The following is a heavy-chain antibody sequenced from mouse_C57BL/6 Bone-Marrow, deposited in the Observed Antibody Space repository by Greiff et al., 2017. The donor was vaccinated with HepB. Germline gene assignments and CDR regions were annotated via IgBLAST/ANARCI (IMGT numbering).Heavy chain of an antibody. D-gene: IGHD2-1*01. CDR2: IDPSDSYT. J-gene: IGHJ4*01. V-gene: IGHV1-59*01. CDR3: ASFYYGNYRYYAMDY. CDR1: GYTFTSYW. Sequence: QVQLQQPGAELVRPGTSVKLSCKASGYTFTSYWMHWVKQRPGQGLEWIGVIDPSDSYTNYNQKFKGKATLTVDTASSTAYMQLSSLTSEDSAVYYCASFYYGNYRYYAMDYWGQGTSVTVSS.